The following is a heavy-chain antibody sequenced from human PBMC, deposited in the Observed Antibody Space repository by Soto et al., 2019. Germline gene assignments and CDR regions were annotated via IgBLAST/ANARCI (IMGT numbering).Heavy chain of an antibody. J-gene: IGHJ6*03. CDR1: GFTFSTYG. V-gene: IGHV3-23*01. D-gene: IGHD3-10*01. CDR2: GGSGGSR. CDR3: VKFRGRAYPYYYMDV. Sequence: DVQLLESGGGLVQWGGSLRLSCVTSGFTFSTYGMTWVRQAPGQGLEGVSSGGSGGSRYYAESVKGRFTISRDNSKNTLSLEMNSLRAEDTATYYCVKFRGRAYPYYYMDVWGKGTTVTVSS.